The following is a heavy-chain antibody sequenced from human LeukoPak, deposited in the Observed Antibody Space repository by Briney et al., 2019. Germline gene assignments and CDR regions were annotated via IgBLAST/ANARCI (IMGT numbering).Heavy chain of an antibody. J-gene: IGHJ4*02. V-gene: IGHV3-21*05. D-gene: IGHD1-1*01. CDR3: TRVGSSGSVDY. CDR2: ISSRTSDT. CDR1: GFTFSTYT. Sequence: GGSLRLSCAASGFTFSTYTMNWIRQAPGKGLEWVSYISSRTSDTNYVDSVKGRFTISRDNAKNSLYLHMNSLRAEDTAVYYCTRVGSSGSVDYWGQGTLVTVSS.